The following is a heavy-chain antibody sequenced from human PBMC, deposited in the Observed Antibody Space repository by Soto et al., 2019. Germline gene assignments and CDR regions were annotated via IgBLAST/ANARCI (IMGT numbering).Heavy chain of an antibody. CDR1: GGSISSYY. CDR3: ARGFLEPPIYYMDV. CDR2: IYYSGST. D-gene: IGHD3-3*01. Sequence: SETLSLTCTVSGGSISSYYWSWIRQPPGKGLEWIGYIYYSGSTNYNPSLKSRVTISVDTSKNQFSLKLSSVTAADTAVYYCARGFLEPPIYYMDVWGKGTTVTVSS. V-gene: IGHV4-59*01. J-gene: IGHJ6*03.